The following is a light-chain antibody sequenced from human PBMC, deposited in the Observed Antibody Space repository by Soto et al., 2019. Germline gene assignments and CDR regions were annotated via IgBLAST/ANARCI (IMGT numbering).Light chain of an antibody. J-gene: IGKJ5*01. CDR1: QRFXTN. V-gene: IGKV3-20*01. Sequence: VMTQCPVTLCVFPGDAATLSCMASQRFXTNFVWYQQKPGQTPRLLVDGASSMATGSPDRLSGSGSGTDFTLTISRLEPEDFAVYYCQQHGSSTITFGQGTRLEIK. CDR2: GAS. CDR3: QQHGSSTIT.